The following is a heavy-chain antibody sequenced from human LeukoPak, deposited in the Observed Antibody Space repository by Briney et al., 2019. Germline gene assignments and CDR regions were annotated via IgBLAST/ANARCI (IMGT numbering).Heavy chain of an antibody. D-gene: IGHD3-10*01. Sequence: PLETLSLTCAVYGGSFSGYYWSWIRQPPGKGLEWIGEINHSGSTNYNPSLKSRVTISVDTSKNQFSLKLSSVTAADTAVYYCARGFGTRLYFDYWGQGTLVTVSS. V-gene: IGHV4-34*01. J-gene: IGHJ4*02. CDR2: INHSGST. CDR3: ARGFGTRLYFDY. CDR1: GGSFSGYY.